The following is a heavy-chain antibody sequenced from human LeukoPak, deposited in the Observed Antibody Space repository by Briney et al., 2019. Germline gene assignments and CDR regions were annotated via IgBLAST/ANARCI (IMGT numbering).Heavy chain of an antibody. D-gene: IGHD4-17*01. J-gene: IGHJ2*01. CDR3: ATDPGWTMTTPLGYFDL. Sequence: ASVKVSCKFSGYTLTKLSMHWVRQAPGKGLEWMGGFDPEDGETIYTQNFQGRVTITEDISTDTAYMELSSLRSEDTAVYYCATDPGWTMTTPLGYFDLWGRGTLVTVSS. V-gene: IGHV1-24*01. CDR1: GYTLTKLS. CDR2: FDPEDGET.